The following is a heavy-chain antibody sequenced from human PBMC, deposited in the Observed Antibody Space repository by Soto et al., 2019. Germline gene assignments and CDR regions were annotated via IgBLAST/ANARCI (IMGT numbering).Heavy chain of an antibody. CDR2: INPNSGGT. V-gene: IGHV1-2*02. J-gene: IGHJ6*02. CDR1: GYTFTGYY. CDR3: ARSQIVVVPAAIDYYYYYGMDV. Sequence: GASVKGSCKASGYTFTGYYMHWVRQAPGQGLEWMGWINPNSGGTNYAQKFQGRVTMTRDTSISTAYMELSRLRSDDTAVYYCARSQIVVVPAAIDYYYYYGMDVWGQGTTVTVSS. D-gene: IGHD2-2*02.